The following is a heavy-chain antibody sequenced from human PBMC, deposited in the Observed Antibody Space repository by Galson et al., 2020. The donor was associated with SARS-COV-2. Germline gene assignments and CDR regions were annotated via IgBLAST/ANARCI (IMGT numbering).Heavy chain of an antibody. D-gene: IGHD3-10*01. CDR1: GYVFTNFY. CDR2: INPAGGST. Sequence: ASVKVSCKAFGYVFTNFYIYWVRQAPGQGLEWMGLINPAGGSTTYSQNFQGRATMTRDTSTNTVYLELSSLRSEDTAVYYCARGDGYYFGSGSSNAFDIWGQGTLVTVSS. CDR3: ARGDGYYFGSGSSNAFDI. V-gene: IGHV1-46*01. J-gene: IGHJ3*02.